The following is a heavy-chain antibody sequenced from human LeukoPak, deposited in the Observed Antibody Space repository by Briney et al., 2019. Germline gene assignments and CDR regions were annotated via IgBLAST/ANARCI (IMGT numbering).Heavy chain of an antibody. CDR1: GITFSSHD. V-gene: IGHV3-30*03. Sequence: PGGSLRLSCAASGITFSSHDMHWVRQAPGKGLEWVAVISYDVSNKYYADSVKGRFTISRDNSKNTLYLQMNSLRAVDTALYYCARGLAGGLDCWGQGTLVTVSS. CDR3: ARGLAGGLDC. CDR2: ISYDVSNK. J-gene: IGHJ4*02. D-gene: IGHD3-9*01.